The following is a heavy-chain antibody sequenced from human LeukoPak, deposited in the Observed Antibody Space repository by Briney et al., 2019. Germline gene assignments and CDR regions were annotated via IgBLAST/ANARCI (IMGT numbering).Heavy chain of an antibody. Sequence: GGSLRLSCAASGFTFSDYYMSWIRQAPGKGLEWVSYISSSGSTIYYADSVKGRFTISRDNAKNSLYLQMNSLRAEDTAVYYCARGLNDFPANYYYYYMDVWGKGTTVTVSS. J-gene: IGHJ6*03. V-gene: IGHV3-11*04. CDR2: ISSSGSTI. CDR1: GFTFSDYY. CDR3: ARGLNDFPANYYYYYMDV. D-gene: IGHD3-3*01.